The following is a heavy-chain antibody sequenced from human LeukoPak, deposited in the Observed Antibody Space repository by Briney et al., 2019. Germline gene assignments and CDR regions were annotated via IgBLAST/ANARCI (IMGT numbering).Heavy chain of an antibody. CDR1: GYTFTRYY. J-gene: IGHJ4*02. CDR3: ARGSGSSGFDY. V-gene: IGHV1-2*02. Sequence: GASVKVSCKASGYTFTRYYIHWVRQAPGQGLEWMGWINPNSGDTKYPQQFQGTGTITRDTSISAAYMELRRLRSDDPAVYYCARGSGSSGFDYWREGTLVTVSS. D-gene: IGHD1-26*01. CDR2: INPNSGDT.